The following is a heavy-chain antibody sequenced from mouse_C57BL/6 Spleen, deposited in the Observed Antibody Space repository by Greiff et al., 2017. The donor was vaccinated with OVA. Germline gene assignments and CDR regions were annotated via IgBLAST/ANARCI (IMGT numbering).Heavy chain of an antibody. CDR1: GYAFTNYL. J-gene: IGHJ2*01. Sequence: VQLQQSGAELVRPGTSVKVSCKASGYAFTNYLIEWVKQRPGQGLEWIGVINPGSGGTNYNEKFKGKATLTADKSSSTAYMQLSSLTSEDSAVYFCARSGEAAQATPFDYWGQGTTLTVSS. D-gene: IGHD3-2*02. V-gene: IGHV1-54*01. CDR3: ARSGEAAQATPFDY. CDR2: INPGSGGT.